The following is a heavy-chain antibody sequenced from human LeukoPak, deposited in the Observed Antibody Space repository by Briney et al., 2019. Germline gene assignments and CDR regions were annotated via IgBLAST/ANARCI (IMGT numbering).Heavy chain of an antibody. CDR1: GYTFTGYY. CDR3: AVLGYCSSTSCSSYYYYGMDV. D-gene: IGHD2-2*01. CDR2: INPNSGGT. J-gene: IGHJ6*02. Sequence: GASVKVSCKASGYTFTGYYMHWVRQAPGQGLEWMGWINPNSGGTNYAQKFQGRVTMTRDTSISTAYMELSRLRPDDTAVYYCAVLGYCSSTSCSSYYYYGMDVWGQGTTVTVSS. V-gene: IGHV1-2*02.